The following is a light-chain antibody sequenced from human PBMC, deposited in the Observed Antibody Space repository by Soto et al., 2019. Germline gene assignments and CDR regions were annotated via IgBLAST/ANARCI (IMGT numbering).Light chain of an antibody. V-gene: IGLV2-14*03. J-gene: IGLJ1*01. Sequence: QSALTQPASVSESPGQSITLSCTGTTSDVGGYKYVSWYQQHPDKAPQLIIFDVTSRPSGVSSRFSGSKSGNTASLTISGLQAEDEADYYCSSYSSSTTRVFGTGTKLTVL. CDR3: SSYSSSTTRV. CDR2: DVT. CDR1: TSDVGGYKY.